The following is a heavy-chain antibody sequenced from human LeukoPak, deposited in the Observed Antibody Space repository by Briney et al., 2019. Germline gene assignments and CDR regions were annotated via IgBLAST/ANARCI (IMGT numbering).Heavy chain of an antibody. Sequence: QAGGSLRLSCAASGFTFSSYAMHWVRQAPGKGLEWVAVISYDGSNKHYADSVKGRFIISRDNSKNTLFLQMNSLRAEDTAVYYCAKDRSIGYCSGGSCYSDDYWGQGTLVTVSS. D-gene: IGHD2-15*01. CDR3: AKDRSIGYCSGGSCYSDDY. CDR1: GFTFSSYA. CDR2: ISYDGSNK. J-gene: IGHJ4*02. V-gene: IGHV3-30*04.